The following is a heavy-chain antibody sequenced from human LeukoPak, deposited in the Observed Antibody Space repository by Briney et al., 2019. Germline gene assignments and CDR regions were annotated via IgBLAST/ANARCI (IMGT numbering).Heavy chain of an antibody. CDR2: TYYRSKWYN. CDR1: GDSVSRNNIA. V-gene: IGHV6-1*01. Sequence: SQTLSLTCAISGDSVSRNNIAWNWIRQSPSRGLEWLGRTYYRSKWYNDYAVSVKSRITINPDTSKNQFSLQLNSVTAADTAVYYCARGGLDAFDIWGQGTMVTVSS. J-gene: IGHJ3*02. CDR3: ARGGLDAFDI.